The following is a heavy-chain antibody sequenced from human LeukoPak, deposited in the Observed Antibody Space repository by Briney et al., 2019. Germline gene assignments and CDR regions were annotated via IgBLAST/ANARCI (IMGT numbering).Heavy chain of an antibody. CDR1: GYTFTSYG. CDR2: IYPGDSDT. Sequence: TVSCKASGYTFTSYGISWVRQAPGQGLEWMGLIYPGDSDTRYSPSFQGQVTISADKSISTAYLQWSSLKASDTAMYYCARLGCSGGSCYPDYWGQGTLVTVSS. V-gene: IGHV5-51*01. D-gene: IGHD2-15*01. CDR3: ARLGCSGGSCYPDY. J-gene: IGHJ4*02.